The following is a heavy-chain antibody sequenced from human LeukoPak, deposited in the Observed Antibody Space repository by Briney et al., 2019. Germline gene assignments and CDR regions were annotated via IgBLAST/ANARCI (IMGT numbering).Heavy chain of an antibody. Sequence: PSETLSLTCTVSGGSISSSSYYWGWIRQPPGKGLEWMGSIYYSGSTYYNPSLKSRVTISVDTSKNQFSLKLSSVTAADTAVYYCARLSDCSSTSCYANNWFDPWGQGTLVTVSS. CDR3: ARLSDCSSTSCYANNWFDP. D-gene: IGHD2-2*01. CDR1: GGSISSSSYY. V-gene: IGHV4-39*07. J-gene: IGHJ5*02. CDR2: IYYSGST.